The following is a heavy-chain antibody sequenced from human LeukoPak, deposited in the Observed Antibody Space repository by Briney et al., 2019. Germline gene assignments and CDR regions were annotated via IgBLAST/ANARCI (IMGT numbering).Heavy chain of an antibody. D-gene: IGHD3-10*01. J-gene: IGHJ4*02. CDR2: IYYSGST. Sequence: PSETLSLTCTVSGGSISSSSYYWGWIRQPPGKGLEWIGSIYYSGSTYYSPSLKSRVTISVDTSKNQFSLKLSSVTAADTAVYYCARFDGSGSSYFDYWGQGTLVTVSS. V-gene: IGHV4-39*01. CDR1: GGSISSSSYY. CDR3: ARFDGSGSSYFDY.